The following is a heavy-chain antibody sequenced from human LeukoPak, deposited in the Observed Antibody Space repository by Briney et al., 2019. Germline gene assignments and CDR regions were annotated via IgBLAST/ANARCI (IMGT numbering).Heavy chain of an antibody. CDR1: GFTFSSYS. Sequence: GGSLRLSCAASGFTFSSYSMNWVRQAPGKGLEWVSSISSSSSYIYYADSVKGRFTISRDNRKNLLHLQMNSLRPDDSAVYYCVKDLGSAITSVLALDVWGQGTTVTVSS. CDR2: ISSSSSYI. D-gene: IGHD2-15*01. J-gene: IGHJ6*02. CDR3: VKDLGSAITSVLALDV. V-gene: IGHV3-21*04.